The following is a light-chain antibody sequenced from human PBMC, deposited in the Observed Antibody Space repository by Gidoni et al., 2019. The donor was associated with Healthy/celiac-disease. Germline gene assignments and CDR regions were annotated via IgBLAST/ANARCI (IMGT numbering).Light chain of an antibody. J-gene: IGKJ5*01. CDR1: QSVSSN. V-gene: IGKV3-15*01. CDR2: GAS. Sequence: EILMTWSPATLSVSPGERATLSCRASQSVSSNLAWYQQKPGQAPRLLIYGASTRPTGIPARFSGSGSGTEFTLTISRLQSEDFAVYYCQQYNNSGPITFXXXTRLEIK. CDR3: QQYNNSGPIT.